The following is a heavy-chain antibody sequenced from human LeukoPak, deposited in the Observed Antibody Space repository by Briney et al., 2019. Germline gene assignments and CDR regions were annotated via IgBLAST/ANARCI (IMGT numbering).Heavy chain of an antibody. D-gene: IGHD3-10*01. CDR3: ARHGRRMVRGNYYFDY. J-gene: IGHJ4*02. Sequence: SETLSLTCTVSGGSISSYYWSWIRQPPGKGLEWIGYIYHSGSTKYNPSLKSRVTISVDTSKNQFSLKLTSVTAADTAVYYCARHGRRMVRGNYYFDYWGQGTLVTVSS. CDR2: IYHSGST. V-gene: IGHV4-59*08. CDR1: GGSISSYY.